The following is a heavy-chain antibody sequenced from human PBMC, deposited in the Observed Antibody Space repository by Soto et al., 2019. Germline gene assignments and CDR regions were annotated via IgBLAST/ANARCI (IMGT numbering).Heavy chain of an antibody. CDR1: GFTFNNYA. D-gene: IGHD3-10*01. V-gene: IGHV3-23*01. CDR3: AKDALWDYFYYGMDV. Sequence: EVQLLESGGGLVQPGGSLRLSCAVSGFTFNNYAMNWVRQAPGKGLEWVSSISDSGGRTYYADSVKGRFTISRDNSKNTLYLQMNSLRAEDTAIYYCAKDALWDYFYYGMDVWGQGTTVTVSS. CDR2: ISDSGGRT. J-gene: IGHJ6*02.